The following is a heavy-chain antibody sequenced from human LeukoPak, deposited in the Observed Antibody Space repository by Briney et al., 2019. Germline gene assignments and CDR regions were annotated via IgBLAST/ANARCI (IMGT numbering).Heavy chain of an antibody. CDR1: GGSMSDSY. CDR3: AREGASWSAFDD. CDR2: VSYTGST. J-gene: IGHJ4*02. Sequence: SETLSLTCNVSGGSMSDSYWTWIRHSPGKGLEWIGYVSYTGSTSYNPSLKSRIIISLDTSKDQFSLKVISVTAADTAVYYCAREGASWSAFDDWGQGALVTVSS. D-gene: IGHD6-13*01. V-gene: IGHV4-59*01.